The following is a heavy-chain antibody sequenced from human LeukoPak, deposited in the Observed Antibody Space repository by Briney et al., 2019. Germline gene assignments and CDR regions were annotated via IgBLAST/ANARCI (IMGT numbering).Heavy chain of an antibody. J-gene: IGHJ3*02. CDR1: GFTFSSYW. Sequence: PGGSLRLSCAASGFTFSSYWMHWVRQVPGKGLVWVSRINSDGSNTNYADSVKGRFTISSDNAENTLYLQMNSLRAEDTAVYYCSRSLGGYATFDIWGQGTMVTVSS. V-gene: IGHV3-74*01. CDR2: INSDGSNT. CDR3: SRSLGGYATFDI. D-gene: IGHD5-12*01.